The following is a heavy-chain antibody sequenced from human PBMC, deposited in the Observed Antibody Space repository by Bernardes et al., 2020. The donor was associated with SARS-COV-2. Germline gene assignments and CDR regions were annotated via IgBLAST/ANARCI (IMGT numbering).Heavy chain of an antibody. J-gene: IGHJ6*02. Sequence: GGSLRLSCAASGFTFSSYWMSWVRQAPGKGLEWVANIKQDGSEKYYVDSVKGRFTISRDNAKNSLYLQMNSLRAEDTAVYYCARDCSSTSCYWGSDYYGMDVWGQGTTVTVSS. CDR2: IKQDGSEK. CDR1: GFTFSSYW. V-gene: IGHV3-7*01. CDR3: ARDCSSTSCYWGSDYYGMDV. D-gene: IGHD2-2*01.